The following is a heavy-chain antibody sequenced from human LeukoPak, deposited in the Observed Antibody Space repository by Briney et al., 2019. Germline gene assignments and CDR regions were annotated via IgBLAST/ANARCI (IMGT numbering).Heavy chain of an antibody. Sequence: GGSLRLSCAASGFTFSAHHVDWVRQAPGKGLEWIGRIKNKDYAHSTVYAASVKGRFTFSRDDPKNSLYLQMNSLTTEDTAVYYCTRIFYYGTRGFYPDFWGQGTLVTVSS. CDR3: TRIFYYGTRGFYPDF. CDR2: IKNKDYAHST. J-gene: IGHJ4*02. D-gene: IGHD3-10*01. CDR1: GFTFSAHH. V-gene: IGHV3-72*01.